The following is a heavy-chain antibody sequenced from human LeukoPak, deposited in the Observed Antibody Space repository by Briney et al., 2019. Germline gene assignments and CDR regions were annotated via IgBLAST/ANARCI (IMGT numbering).Heavy chain of an antibody. D-gene: IGHD3-22*01. J-gene: IGHJ4*02. V-gene: IGHV3-30-3*01. CDR2: ISYDGSNK. CDR3: ARDPSSGYYLYFDY. Sequence: GRSLRLSCAASGLTFSSYAMHWVRQAPGKGLVWEAVISYDGSNKYYADSVKGRFTISRDNSKNTLYLQMNSLRPDDTAVYYCARDPSSGYYLYFDYWGQGTLLTVSS. CDR1: GLTFSSYA.